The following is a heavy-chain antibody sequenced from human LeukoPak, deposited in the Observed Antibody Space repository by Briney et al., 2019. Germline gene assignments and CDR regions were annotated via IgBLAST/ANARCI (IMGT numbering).Heavy chain of an antibody. D-gene: IGHD4-17*01. CDR3: ARERRDYGDYGIRPSPNRARNIDY. J-gene: IGHJ4*02. CDR2: IYYSGST. Sequence: SENLSLTCTVSGGSISSSSYYWGWIRQPPGKGLEWIGSIYYSGSTYYNPSLKSRVTISVDTSKNQFSLKLSSVTAADTAVYYCARERRDYGDYGIRPSPNRARNIDYWGQGTLVTVSS. CDR1: GGSISSSSYY. V-gene: IGHV4-39*07.